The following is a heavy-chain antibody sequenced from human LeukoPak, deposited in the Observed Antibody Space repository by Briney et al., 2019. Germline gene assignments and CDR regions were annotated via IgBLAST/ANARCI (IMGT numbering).Heavy chain of an antibody. CDR3: ARRGDTPMIGDH. CDR1: GFTFSSYG. J-gene: IGHJ4*02. V-gene: IGHV3-48*01. Sequence: GGSLRLSCAASGFTFSSYGMNWVRQGQGTGLERLSYLSNTANIHYAQSVKGRFTISRDNAKNSLYLQMDGLRAEDTAVYYCARRGDTPMIGDHWGQGILVTVAS. D-gene: IGHD5-18*01. CDR2: LSNTANI.